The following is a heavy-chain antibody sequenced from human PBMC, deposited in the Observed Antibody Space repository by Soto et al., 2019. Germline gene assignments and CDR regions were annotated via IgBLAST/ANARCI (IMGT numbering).Heavy chain of an antibody. CDR2: INSDGSST. CDR1: GFTFSSFW. V-gene: IGHV3-74*01. D-gene: IGHD3-10*01. Sequence: GGSLRLSCAASGFTFSSFWLHWVRQVPGKGLVWVSRINSDGSSTSYADSVKGRFTISRDNAKSTVFLQMDSLRAEDTAVYYCARYTYNISPFDYWGQGTLVTVSS. CDR3: ARYTYNISPFDY. J-gene: IGHJ4*02.